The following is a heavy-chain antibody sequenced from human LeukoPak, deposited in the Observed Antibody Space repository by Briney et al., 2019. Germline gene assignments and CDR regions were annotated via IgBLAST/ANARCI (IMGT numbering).Heavy chain of an antibody. CDR3: ARVLGMGGVYGEFDY. CDR1: GFTFSNYA. V-gene: IGHV3-23*01. J-gene: IGHJ4*02. D-gene: IGHD2-8*02. CDR2: ISGSGGST. Sequence: TGGSLRLSCAASGFTFSNYAMSWVRQAPGRRLEWVSAISGSGGSTYYADSVKGRFTISRDNSKNTLYPQMNSLRAEDTAVYYCARVLGMGGVYGEFDYWGQGTLVTVSS.